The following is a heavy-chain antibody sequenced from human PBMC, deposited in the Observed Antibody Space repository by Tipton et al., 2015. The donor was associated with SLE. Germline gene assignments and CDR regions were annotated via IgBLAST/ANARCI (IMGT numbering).Heavy chain of an antibody. CDR2: ISWNSDTI. CDR3: AKDRGAIKYYGMDV. J-gene: IGHJ6*02. CDR1: GFSFDDYA. V-gene: IGHV3-9*01. Sequence: SLRLSCAASGFSFDDYAMHWVRQVPGKGLEWVSGISWNSDTIAYADSVKGRITISRDNAKNSLYLQMDSLRAEDTALYYCAKDRGAIKYYGMDVWGQGTTVTVSS.